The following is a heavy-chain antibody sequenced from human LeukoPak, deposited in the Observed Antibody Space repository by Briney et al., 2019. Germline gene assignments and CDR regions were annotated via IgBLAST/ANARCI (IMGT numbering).Heavy chain of an antibody. CDR1: GGSISSYY. V-gene: IGHV4-59*01. CDR2: IYYSGST. CDR3: ARSTMVRGGGGYFDY. J-gene: IGHJ4*02. Sequence: PSETLSLTCTVSGGSISSYYWSWIRQPPGKGLEWIGYIYYSGSTNYNPSLKSRVTISVDTSKNQFSLKLSSVTAADTAVYYCARSTMVRGGGGYFDYWGQGTLVTVSS. D-gene: IGHD3-10*01.